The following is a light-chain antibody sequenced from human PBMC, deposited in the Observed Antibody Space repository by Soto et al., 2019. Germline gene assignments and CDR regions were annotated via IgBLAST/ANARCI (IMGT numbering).Light chain of an antibody. CDR1: QSVVNY. CDR3: QQRNFWPIT. Sequence: EIVLTQSPATLSLSPGERATLSCRASQSVVNYLAWYEQKPGQAPRLLIYDASNRAAGIPVRFSGSGSGTDFTLTIISLEPEDFAVYYCQQRNFWPITFGQGTRLETK. CDR2: DAS. J-gene: IGKJ5*01. V-gene: IGKV3-11*01.